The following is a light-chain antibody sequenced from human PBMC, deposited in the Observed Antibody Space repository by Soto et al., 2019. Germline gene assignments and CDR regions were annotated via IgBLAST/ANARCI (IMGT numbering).Light chain of an antibody. V-gene: IGKV1-39*01. CDR2: AAS. Sequence: DIPMTQSPSTLPASVGDRVTTTCRASQSISNCLACYQQKPGKAPKLLIYAASSLQSGVPSRFSGSGSGTDFTLTISSLQPEDFATYYCQQSYSTPRTFGQGTKVDI. J-gene: IGKJ1*01. CDR1: QSISNC. CDR3: QQSYSTPRT.